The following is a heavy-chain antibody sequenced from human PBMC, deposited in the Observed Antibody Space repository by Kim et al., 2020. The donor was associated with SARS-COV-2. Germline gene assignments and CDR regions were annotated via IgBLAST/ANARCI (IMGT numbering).Heavy chain of an antibody. J-gene: IGHJ4*02. CDR3: ARHGVTGSEYYFDD. CDR1: GVSIDRYF. D-gene: IGHD1-1*01. V-gene: IGHV4-59*08. CDR2: IYFTGNT. Sequence: SETLSLTCSVSGVSIDRYFWSWIRQSPGNGLEWVGYIYFTGNTNYNPSLKSRVTISLDTSKNQFSLRLNSVTATDTATYFCARHGVTGSEYYFDDWGQGALVPVSS.